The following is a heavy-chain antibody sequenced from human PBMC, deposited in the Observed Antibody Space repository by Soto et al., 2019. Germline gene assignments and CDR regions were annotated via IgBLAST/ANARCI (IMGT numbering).Heavy chain of an antibody. J-gene: IGHJ4*02. CDR1: GYTFSSYA. CDR2: INAGYGNT. V-gene: IGHV1-3*01. D-gene: IGHD7-27*01. Sequence: ASVKVSCKASGYTFSSYAMHWVRQAPGQRLEWMGWINAGYGNTKSSQKFQDRVTISRDTSASTAYMELNSLRSEDTAVYYCARDTGDGTFDFWGQGTPVTVSS. CDR3: ARDTGDGTFDF.